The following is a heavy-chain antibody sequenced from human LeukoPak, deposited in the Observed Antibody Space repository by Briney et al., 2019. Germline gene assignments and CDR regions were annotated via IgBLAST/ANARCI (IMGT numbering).Heavy chain of an antibody. J-gene: IGHJ4*02. CDR1: GFTFSSYA. V-gene: IGHV3-23*01. D-gene: IGHD2-15*01. CDR2: ISDSGRST. CDR3: AKGQRWELPLDF. Sequence: GGSLRLSCAASGFTFSSYAMTWVRQAPGKGLEWVSAISDSGRSTHYADSVKGRFTISRDVSKSTLYLQMNSLRAEDTALYYCAKGQRWELPLDFWGQGTLVTVSS.